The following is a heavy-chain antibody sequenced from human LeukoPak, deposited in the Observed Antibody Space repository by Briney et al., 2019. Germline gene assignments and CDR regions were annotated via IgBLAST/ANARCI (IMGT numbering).Heavy chain of an antibody. J-gene: IGHJ3*02. Sequence: SETLSLTCTVSGGSISSSSYYWGWIRQPPGKGLEWIGSIYYSGSTYYNPSLKSRVTISVDTSKNQFSLKLSSVTAADTAVYYCARDYSRIHNAFDIWGQGTMVTVSS. D-gene: IGHD2-15*01. CDR2: IYYSGST. CDR1: GGSISSSSYY. CDR3: ARDYSRIHNAFDI. V-gene: IGHV4-39*07.